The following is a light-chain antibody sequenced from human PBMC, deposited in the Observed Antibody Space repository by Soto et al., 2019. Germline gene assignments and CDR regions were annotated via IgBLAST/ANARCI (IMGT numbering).Light chain of an antibody. V-gene: IGKV3-20*01. CDR3: QQYVSSPWA. CDR2: GAS. CDR1: QSVDRNY. J-gene: IGKJ1*01. Sequence: EIVLTQSPGTLSLSPKARATLSCRASQSVDRNYLAWYQHKPGQAPRLLIYGASRRATGIPDRFTGSGSGTDFTLTISRLEPEDFAVYYCQQYVSSPWAFGQGTKVDIK.